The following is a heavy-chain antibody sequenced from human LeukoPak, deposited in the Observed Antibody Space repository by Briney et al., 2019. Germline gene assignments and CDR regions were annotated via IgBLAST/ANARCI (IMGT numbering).Heavy chain of an antibody. CDR1: GYTFTRHY. V-gene: IGHV1-46*01. CDR2: INPTGTSS. CDR3: ARGTDAFDI. J-gene: IGHJ3*02. Sequence: ASVKVSCKSSGYTFTRHYLHWVRQAPGQGLEWVGLINPTGTSSWSAQKFQGRVTMTRDMSTSTVYMELSSLRSEDTAVYYCARGTDAFDIWGQGTMVTVSS.